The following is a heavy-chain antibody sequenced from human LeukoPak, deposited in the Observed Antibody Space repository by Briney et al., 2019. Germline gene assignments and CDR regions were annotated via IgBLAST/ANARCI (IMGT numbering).Heavy chain of an antibody. CDR3: ATFDY. CDR1: GFTFDDYA. V-gene: IGHV3-9*03. Sequence: PGRSLRLPCAASGFTFDDYAMHWVRQAPGKGLEWVSGISWNSGSIGYADSVKGRFTISRDNAKNSLYLQMNSLRAEDMALYYCATFDYWGQGTLVTVSS. CDR2: ISWNSGSI. J-gene: IGHJ4*02.